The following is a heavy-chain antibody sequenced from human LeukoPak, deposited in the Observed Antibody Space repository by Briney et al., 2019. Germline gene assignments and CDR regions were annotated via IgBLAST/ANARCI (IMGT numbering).Heavy chain of an antibody. D-gene: IGHD6-19*01. V-gene: IGHV4-39*07. CDR1: GGSISSSSYY. Sequence: PSETLSLTCTVSGGSISSSSYYWGWIRQPPGKGLEWIGSIYYSGSTNYNPSLKSRVTISVDTSKNQFSLKLSSVTAADTAVYYCARIKGQQWLVLQAWFDPWGQGTLVTVSS. CDR2: IYYSGST. CDR3: ARIKGQQWLVLQAWFDP. J-gene: IGHJ5*02.